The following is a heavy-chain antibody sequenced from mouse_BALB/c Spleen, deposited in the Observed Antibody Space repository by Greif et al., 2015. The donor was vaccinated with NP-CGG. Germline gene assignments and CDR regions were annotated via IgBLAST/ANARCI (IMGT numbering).Heavy chain of an antibody. CDR3: ARYGNYAMDY. V-gene: IGHV5-17*02. CDR1: GFTFSSSG. J-gene: IGHJ4*01. D-gene: IGHD2-1*01. CDR2: ISSGSSTI. Sequence: EVQGVESGGGLVQPGGSRKLSCAASGFTFSSSGMHWVRQAPEKGLEWVAYISSGSSTIYYADTVKGRFTISGDNPKNTLFLQMTSLRSEDTAMYYCARYGNYAMDYWGQGTSVTVSS.